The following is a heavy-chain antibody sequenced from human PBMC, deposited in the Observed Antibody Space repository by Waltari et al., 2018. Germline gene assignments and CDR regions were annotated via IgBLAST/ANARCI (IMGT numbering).Heavy chain of an antibody. CDR1: DYLCTDYW. CDR3: TRNPVY. CDR2: MKTDGTSI. Sequence: EVQLVNSGGGLVQPGGSMRLSCAASDYLCTDYWLDWVRQAPGKGLVWFSLMKTDGTSITYADSVKGRFTISRDSAKNTYYLQMNSLRAEDTAVYYCTRNPVYWGQGTLVTVSS. V-gene: IGHV3-74*03. J-gene: IGHJ4*02.